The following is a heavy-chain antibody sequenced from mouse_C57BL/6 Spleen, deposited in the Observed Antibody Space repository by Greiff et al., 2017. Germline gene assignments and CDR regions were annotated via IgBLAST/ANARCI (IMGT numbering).Heavy chain of an antibody. CDR3: TRSPYYGSRGWFAY. D-gene: IGHD1-1*01. Sequence: VQLQQSGAELVRPGASVTLSCKASGYTFTDYEMHWVKQTPVHGLEWIGAIDPETGGTAYNQKFKGKAILTADKSSSTAYMELRSLTSEDSAVYYWTRSPYYGSRGWFAYWGQGTLVTVSA. CDR1: GYTFTDYE. V-gene: IGHV1-15*01. CDR2: IDPETGGT. J-gene: IGHJ3*01.